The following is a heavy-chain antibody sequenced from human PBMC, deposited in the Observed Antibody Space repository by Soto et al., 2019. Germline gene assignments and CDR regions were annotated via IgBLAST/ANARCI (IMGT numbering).Heavy chain of an antibody. CDR2: INHSGST. V-gene: IGHV4-34*01. J-gene: IGHJ5*02. Sequence: SETLSLTCAVYGGSFSGYYWSWIRQAPGTGLEWIGEINHSGSTNYNPSLKSRVTISVDTSKNQFSLKLSSVTAADTAVYYCARGTYDSSGSTYNWFDPWGQGTLVTVS. D-gene: IGHD3-22*01. CDR3: ARGTYDSSGSTYNWFDP. CDR1: GGSFSGYY.